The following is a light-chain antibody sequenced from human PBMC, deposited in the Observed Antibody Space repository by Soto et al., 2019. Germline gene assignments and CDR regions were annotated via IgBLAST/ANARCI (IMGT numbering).Light chain of an antibody. J-gene: IGKJ5*01. CDR3: QQYNSYIT. V-gene: IGKV1-5*03. CDR1: QSISSW. Sequence: DIQMTQSPSTLSASVGDRVTITCRASQSISSWLAWYQQKPGKAPKLLIYKASSLESGVPSRFSGSGSGTEFTLPISSLQPDDFATYYCQQYNSYITFGQGTRLEIK. CDR2: KAS.